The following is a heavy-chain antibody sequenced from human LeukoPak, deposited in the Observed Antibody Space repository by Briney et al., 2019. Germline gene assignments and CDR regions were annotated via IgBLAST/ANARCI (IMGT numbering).Heavy chain of an antibody. J-gene: IGHJ4*02. CDR2: INPNSGGT. V-gene: IGHV1-2*02. Sequence: ASVKVSCKASGYTFTGYYMHWVRQAPGQGLEWMGWINPNSGGTNYTQKFQGRVIMTRDTSISTAYMELSRLRSDDTAVYYCARDLFYYYDSSGYYELDYWGQGTLVTVSS. D-gene: IGHD3-22*01. CDR1: GYTFTGYY. CDR3: ARDLFYYYDSSGYYELDY.